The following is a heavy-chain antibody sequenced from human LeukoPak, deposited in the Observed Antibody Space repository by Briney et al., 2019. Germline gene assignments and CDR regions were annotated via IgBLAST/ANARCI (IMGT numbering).Heavy chain of an antibody. D-gene: IGHD1-26*01. J-gene: IGHJ3*02. CDR1: GGTFSSYA. V-gene: IGHV1-69*13. CDR2: IIPIFGTA. Sequence: ASVKVSCKASGGTFSSYAISWVRQAPGQGLEWMGGIIPIFGTANYAQKSQGRVTITADESTSTAYMELSSLRSEDTAAYYCARRATHDAFDIWGQGTMVTVSS. CDR3: ARRATHDAFDI.